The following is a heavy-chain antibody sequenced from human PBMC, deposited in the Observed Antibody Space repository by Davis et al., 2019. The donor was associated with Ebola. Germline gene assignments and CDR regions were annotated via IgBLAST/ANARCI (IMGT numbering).Heavy chain of an antibody. J-gene: IGHJ4*02. CDR1: GYTFTSYG. D-gene: IGHD3-22*01. V-gene: IGHV1-18*01. Sequence: ASVKVSCKASGYTFTSYGISWVRQAPGQGLEWMGWISAYNGNTNYAQKLQGRVTMTTDTSTSTAYMELRSLRSDDTAVYYCARGGFGMIVVVSFDYWGQGTLVTVSS. CDR2: ISAYNGNT. CDR3: ARGGFGMIVVVSFDY.